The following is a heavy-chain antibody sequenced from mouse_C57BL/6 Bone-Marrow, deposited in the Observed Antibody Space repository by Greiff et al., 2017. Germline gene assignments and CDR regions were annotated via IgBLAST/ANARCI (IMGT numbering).Heavy chain of an antibody. CDR2: IHPNSGST. D-gene: IGHD1-1*01. CDR1: GYTFTSYW. Sequence: QVQLQQPGAELVKPGASVKLSCKASGYTFTSYWMHWVKQRPGQGLEWIGMIHPNSGSTNYNEKFKSKATLTVDKSSSTSYMQLSSLTSEDTAVYYCARRRYYGSQGGLYAMDYWGQGTSVTVSS. J-gene: IGHJ4*01. V-gene: IGHV1-64*01. CDR3: ARRRYYGSQGGLYAMDY.